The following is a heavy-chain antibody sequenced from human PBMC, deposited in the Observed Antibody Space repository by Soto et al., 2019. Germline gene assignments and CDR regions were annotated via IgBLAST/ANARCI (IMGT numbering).Heavy chain of an antibody. CDR1: GYTFTGYY. V-gene: IGHV1-2*04. CDR3: ARASHDYVWGSYRYHGMDV. CDR2: INPNSGGT. D-gene: IGHD3-16*02. Sequence: QVQLVQSGAEVKKPGASVKVSCKASGYTFTGYYMHWVRQAPGQGLEWMGWINPNSGGTNYAQKLQGWVTMTRDTSISTAYMELSRLRSDDTAVYYSARASHDYVWGSYRYHGMDVWGQGTTVTVSS. J-gene: IGHJ6*02.